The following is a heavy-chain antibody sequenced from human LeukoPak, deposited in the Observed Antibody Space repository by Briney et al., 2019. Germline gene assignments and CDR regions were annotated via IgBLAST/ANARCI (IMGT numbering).Heavy chain of an antibody. CDR3: AKGIYSSGWSYFDY. J-gene: IGHJ4*01. D-gene: IGHD6-19*01. Sequence: GGSLRLSCAASGFTFSNSAMSWVRQAPGKGLEWVSTLSGSGITTYYADSVKGRFTISRDNSKKTLYLQMNGLRAEDTAVYYCAKGIYSSGWSYFDYWGHGTLVTVSS. V-gene: IGHV3-23*01. CDR1: GFTFSNSA. CDR2: LSGSGITT.